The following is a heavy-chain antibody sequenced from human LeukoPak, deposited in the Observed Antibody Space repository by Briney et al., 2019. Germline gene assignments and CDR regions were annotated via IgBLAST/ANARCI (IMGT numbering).Heavy chain of an antibody. CDR3: ARDVPKNGGLDY. CDR2: IYYSGST. J-gene: IGHJ4*02. CDR1: GGSISSYY. V-gene: IGHV4-59*01. D-gene: IGHD4-23*01. Sequence: SETLSLTCTVSGGSISSYYWSWIRQPPGKGLEWIGYIYYSGSTNYNPSLKSRVTISVDTSKNQFSLKLSSATAADTAVYYCARDVPKNGGLDYWGQGTLVTVSS.